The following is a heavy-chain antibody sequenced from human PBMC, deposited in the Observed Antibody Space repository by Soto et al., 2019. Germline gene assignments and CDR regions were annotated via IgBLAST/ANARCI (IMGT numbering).Heavy chain of an antibody. Sequence: QVQLQQWGAGLLKPSETLSLTCAVYGGSFSGYYWSWIRQPPGKGLEWIGEINHSGSTNYNPSLKSGVTNSVDTSKNQFSLKLSSVTAADTAVYYCARGLARGSRSYFPYYYYGMDVWGQGTTVTVSS. CDR2: INHSGST. CDR3: ARGLARGSRSYFPYYYYGMDV. D-gene: IGHD3-10*01. V-gene: IGHV4-34*01. J-gene: IGHJ6*02. CDR1: GGSFSGYY.